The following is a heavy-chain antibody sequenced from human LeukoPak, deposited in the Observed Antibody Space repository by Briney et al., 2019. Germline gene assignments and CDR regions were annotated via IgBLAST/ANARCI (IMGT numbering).Heavy chain of an antibody. CDR3: AGGRGYIYGSDY. D-gene: IGHD5-18*01. J-gene: IGHJ4*02. Sequence: SGGSLRLSCAASGFIFSNYDMHWVRQAPGKGLEYVSHISADGGSTYYAIPVKGRFTISRDNSKNTLYLQMGSLRAEDMAAYYCAGGRGYIYGSDYWGQGTLVTVSS. CDR1: GFIFSNYD. CDR2: ISADGGST. V-gene: IGHV3-64*01.